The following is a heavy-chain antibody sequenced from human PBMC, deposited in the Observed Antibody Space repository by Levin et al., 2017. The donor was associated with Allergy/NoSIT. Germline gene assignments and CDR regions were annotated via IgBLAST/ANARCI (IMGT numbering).Heavy chain of an antibody. J-gene: IGHJ4*02. Sequence: GASVKVSCAASGFTFSRGWMSWVRQAPGKGLEWVANIYQDGGERYYVGSVRGRFTISRDNAKNSLYLQMNSLRAEDTAVYYCARSNWFDYWGQGTLVIVSS. CDR3: ARSNWFDY. CDR2: IYQDGGER. V-gene: IGHV3-7*01. CDR1: GFTFSRGW. D-gene: IGHD1-20*01.